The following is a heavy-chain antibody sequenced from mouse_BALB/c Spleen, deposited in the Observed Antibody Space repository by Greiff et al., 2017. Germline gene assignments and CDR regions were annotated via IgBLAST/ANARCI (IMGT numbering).Heavy chain of an antibody. Sequence: VQLQQSGPELVKPGASVKISCKASGYSFTGYFMNWVMQSHGKSLEWIGRINPYNGDTFYNQKFKGKATLTVDKSSSTAHMELRSLASEDSAVYDCARDSLLRFDYWGQGTTLTVSS. D-gene: IGHD1-2*01. CDR1: GYSFTGYF. CDR2: INPYNGDT. V-gene: IGHV1-20*02. J-gene: IGHJ2*01. CDR3: ARDSLLRFDY.